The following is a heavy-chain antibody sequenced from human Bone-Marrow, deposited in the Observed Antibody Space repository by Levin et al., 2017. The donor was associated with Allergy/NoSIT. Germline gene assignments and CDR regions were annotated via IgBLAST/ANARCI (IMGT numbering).Heavy chain of an antibody. J-gene: IGHJ3*01. CDR2: ISGNGGKT. D-gene: IGHD5-12*01. CDR1: GFTFSSYA. Sequence: GESLKISCGASGFTFSSYAMSWVRQAPGKGLEWVSTISGNGGKTFYADSVKGRFTVSRDKSKNTVDMEMNSLRDEDTAIYYCAKDRLLGAYSGPKGAFDEWGQGTVVTVSS. V-gene: IGHV3-23*01. CDR3: AKDRLLGAYSGPKGAFDE.